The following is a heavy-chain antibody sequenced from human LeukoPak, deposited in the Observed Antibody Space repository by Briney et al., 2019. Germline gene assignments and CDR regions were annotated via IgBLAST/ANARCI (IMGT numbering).Heavy chain of an antibody. V-gene: IGHV4-59*01. Sequence: SETLSLTCALSGDSFSSGYWSWIRQPPGKGLEWIGYIYYSGTTNANPSLESRVTVSVDTSKKYCSLNLTSVTAADTAVYFCARGDPAGLFDSWGQGHLVTVSS. CDR1: GDSFSSGY. CDR2: IYYSGTT. CDR3: ARGDPAGLFDS. D-gene: IGHD3-10*01. J-gene: IGHJ4*02.